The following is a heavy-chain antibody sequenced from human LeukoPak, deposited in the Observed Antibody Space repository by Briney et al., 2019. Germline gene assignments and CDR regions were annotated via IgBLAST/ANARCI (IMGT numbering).Heavy chain of an antibody. CDR1: GGSIRGGAVA. CDR2: IDQSGTT. CDR3: ARVNFGSLQRLRGLMEI. Sequence: PSETLSLTCSVSGGSIRGGAVAWTWIRQPPGKGLEWIGYIDQSGTTYSNPSLNSRLTISVDRSKNQFSLKLTSVSAADTGVYFCARVNFGSLQRLRGLMEIWGQGTTVTGSS. D-gene: IGHD3-3*01. J-gene: IGHJ6*02. V-gene: IGHV4-30-2*01.